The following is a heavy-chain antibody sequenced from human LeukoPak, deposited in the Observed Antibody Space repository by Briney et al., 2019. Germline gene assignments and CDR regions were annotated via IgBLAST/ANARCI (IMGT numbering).Heavy chain of an antibody. CDR3: ARDRPDGRSSFDH. J-gene: IGHJ4*02. D-gene: IGHD1-14*01. CDR2: INGDGRRI. V-gene: IGHV3-74*03. Sequence: AGGSLRLSCAASGFTFSSHWMHWVRQVPGKGLVWVSRINGDGRRITYADSVKGRFTISRDNAKNTLFLQMDSLRAEDTALYYCARDRPDGRSSFDHWGLGTLVTVSS. CDR1: GFTFSSHW.